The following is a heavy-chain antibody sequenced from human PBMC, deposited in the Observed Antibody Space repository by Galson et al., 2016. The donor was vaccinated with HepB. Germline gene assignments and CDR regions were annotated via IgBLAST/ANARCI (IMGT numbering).Heavy chain of an antibody. CDR2: ISADGSDT. CDR1: GYTFGRYW. J-gene: IGHJ4*02. D-gene: IGHD6-13*01. V-gene: IGHV3-74*01. Sequence: SLRLSCAGSGYTFGRYWMYRVRQAPGEGLVWVSRISADGSDTRLADSVKGRFTMYSDKAKTMLFLQMNKLRADDTGVYYCARVTSSSPDFWGQGTLVTGSS. CDR3: ARVTSSSPDF.